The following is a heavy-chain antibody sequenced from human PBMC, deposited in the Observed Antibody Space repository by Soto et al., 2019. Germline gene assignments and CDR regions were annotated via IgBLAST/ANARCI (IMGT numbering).Heavy chain of an antibody. CDR3: GRVTIEYSSSWSPRFYYYYGREF. J-gene: IGHJ6*02. CDR1: GYTFTSYG. Sequence: QVQLVQSGAEVKKPGASVKVSCKASGYTFTSYGISWVRQAPGQGLEWMGWISAYNGNTNYAQKLQGRVTMTTDTTTSKAYMELRGLSSDYTAVYYCGRVTIEYSSSWSPRFYYYYGREFWGQGTTVTVSS. D-gene: IGHD6-13*01. V-gene: IGHV1-18*04. CDR2: ISAYNGNT.